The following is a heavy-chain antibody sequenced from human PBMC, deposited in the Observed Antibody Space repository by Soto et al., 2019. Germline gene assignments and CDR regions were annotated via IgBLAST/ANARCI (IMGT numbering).Heavy chain of an antibody. CDR1: GFTFSSYS. CDR3: ARDEDDSSGYYLPPFDY. CDR2: ISSSSSTI. V-gene: IGHV3-48*02. D-gene: IGHD3-22*01. J-gene: IGHJ4*02. Sequence: GGSLRLSCAASGFTFSSYSMNWVRQAPGKGLEWVSYISSSSSTIYYADSVKGRFTISRDNAKNSLYLQMNSLRDEDTAVYYCARDEDDSSGYYLPPFDYWGQGTLVTVSS.